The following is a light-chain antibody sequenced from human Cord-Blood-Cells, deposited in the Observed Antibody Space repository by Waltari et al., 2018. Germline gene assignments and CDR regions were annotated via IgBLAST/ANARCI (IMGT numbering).Light chain of an antibody. Sequence: DIQMTQSPSTLSASVGDRVTITCRASQSISSWLAWYQQKPGKAPKLLIYKASSLESGVPSRFSGSGSGTEFTLTISSLQPDDFATYYCQQYNSYTFDQGTKLEIK. V-gene: IGKV1-5*03. CDR3: QQYNSYT. CDR2: KAS. CDR1: QSISSW. J-gene: IGKJ2*01.